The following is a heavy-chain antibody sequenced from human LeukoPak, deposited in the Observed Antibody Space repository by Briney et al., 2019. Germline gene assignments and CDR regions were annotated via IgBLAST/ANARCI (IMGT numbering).Heavy chain of an antibody. Sequence: GASVKVSCKASGYTFTGYYMHWVRQAPGQGREGMGRVNPNSGGTNYAQKFQGRVTMTRDTSISTPYMELSRLRSDDTAVYYCARESPPVSYDSRLNWFDHWGQGTLVTVSS. CDR2: VNPNSGGT. CDR1: GYTFTGYY. D-gene: IGHD3-22*01. CDR3: ARESPPVSYDSRLNWFDH. J-gene: IGHJ5*02. V-gene: IGHV1-2*06.